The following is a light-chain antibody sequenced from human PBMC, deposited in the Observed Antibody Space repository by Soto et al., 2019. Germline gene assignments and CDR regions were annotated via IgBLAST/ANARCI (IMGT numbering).Light chain of an antibody. CDR2: CAS. J-gene: IGKJ4*01. Sequence: EIVMTQSPATLSVSPGERATLSCRASQSVSRNLAWYQQKPGQAPRLLIYCASTRATGIPARFGGSGSGTEFTLTISSLQSEDFAIYSYQQYNHCPPLTFGGGTKVEIK. CDR3: QQYNHCPPLT. V-gene: IGKV3-15*01. CDR1: QSVSRN.